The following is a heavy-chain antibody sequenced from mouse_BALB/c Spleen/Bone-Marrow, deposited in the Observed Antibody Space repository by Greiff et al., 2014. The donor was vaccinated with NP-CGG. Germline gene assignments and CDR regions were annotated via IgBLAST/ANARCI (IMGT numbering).Heavy chain of an antibody. V-gene: IGHV14-3*02. D-gene: IGHD6-1*01. CDR2: IDTSNGNT. CDR1: GFNFKDSY. CDR3: ARCNPYNDLDY. J-gene: IGHJ4*01. Sequence: VQLQQSGAELVKPGASVMLSCTASGFNFKDSYMYLVKQRPEQGLEWIGRIDTSNGNTKYDPKFQGKATITADTSSNTAYLQLTSMTSEDTAIYYCARCNPYNDLDYWGQGTTVTVSS.